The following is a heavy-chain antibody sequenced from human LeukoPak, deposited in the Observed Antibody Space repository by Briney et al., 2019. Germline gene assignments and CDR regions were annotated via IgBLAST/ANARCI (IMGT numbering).Heavy chain of an antibody. CDR3: ANAIPTMVRAASYYFDV. CDR2: ISDSGGST. V-gene: IGHV3-23*01. D-gene: IGHD3-10*01. Sequence: GGSLRLSCEASGFTFSTSDMSWVRQAPGKGLEWVSTISDSGGSTYYADSVKGRFTVSRDNSMNTLYLQLNSLRVEDTAIYYCANAIPTMVRAASYYFDVWRQGSLVTVS. CDR1: GFTFSTSD. J-gene: IGHJ4*02.